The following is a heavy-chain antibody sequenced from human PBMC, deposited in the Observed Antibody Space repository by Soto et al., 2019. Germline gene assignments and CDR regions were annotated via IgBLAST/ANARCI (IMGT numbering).Heavy chain of an antibody. J-gene: IGHJ4*02. D-gene: IGHD2-2*01. CDR1: VFNCNNYG. CDR2: VSKSDYT. Sequence: GGALRVYGPVSVFNCNNYGINWVREGPGKGLEWVSSVSKSDYTYYSDSVKGRFTISRDNAKNSVSLQMNTLRAEDTAVYYCAREDSIIIPAVSDFWGQGTLVTVSS. CDR3: AREDSIIIPAVSDF. V-gene: IGHV3-21*01.